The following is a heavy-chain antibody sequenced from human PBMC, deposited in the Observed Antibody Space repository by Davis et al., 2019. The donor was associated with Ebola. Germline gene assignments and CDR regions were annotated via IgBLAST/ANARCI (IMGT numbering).Heavy chain of an antibody. V-gene: IGHV4-34*01. CDR3: ARGLGMGWFDS. J-gene: IGHJ5*01. CDR2: INHSGNT. CDR1: GFTVSSNY. Sequence: ESLKISCAASGFTVSSNYMNWVRQAPGKGLEWIGEINHSGNTNYNPSLKSRVTISVDTSKNQFSLKMTSVTAADTAVYYCARGLGMGWFDSWGQGTPVTVSS.